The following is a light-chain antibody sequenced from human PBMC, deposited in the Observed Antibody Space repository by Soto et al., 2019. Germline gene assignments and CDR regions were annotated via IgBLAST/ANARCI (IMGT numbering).Light chain of an antibody. Sequence: QSALTQPPSASGSPGQSVTISCTGTSSDVGSYNYVSWYQQHPDKAPKLMIYEVNKRPSGVPDRFSGSKSGNTASLTVSGLQAEEEADDYCTSYARYNSPVVFGGGTKVTVL. CDR2: EVN. J-gene: IGLJ2*01. CDR1: SSDVGSYNY. CDR3: TSYARYNSPVV. V-gene: IGLV2-8*01.